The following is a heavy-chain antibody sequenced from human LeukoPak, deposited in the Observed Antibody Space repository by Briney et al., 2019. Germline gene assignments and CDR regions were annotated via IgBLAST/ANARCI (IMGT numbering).Heavy chain of an antibody. D-gene: IGHD6-13*01. CDR2: VSGVGDVT. J-gene: IGHJ4*02. CDR3: ARSSTYSNSWYTAPDY. CDR1: GFSFSSYD. V-gene: IGHV3-23*01. Sequence: GGSLRLSCVASGFSFSSYDLNWVRQAPGKRLEWVSSVSGVGDVTYYVDSVRGRFTISRDNSKNTLYLQMNSLRAEDTAVYYCARSSTYSNSWYTAPDYWGQGTLVTVSS.